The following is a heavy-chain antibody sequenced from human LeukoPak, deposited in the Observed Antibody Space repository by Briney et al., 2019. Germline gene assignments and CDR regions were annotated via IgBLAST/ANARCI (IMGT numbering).Heavy chain of an antibody. J-gene: IGHJ4*02. CDR1: GFTLGNYW. CDR3: ARDAGKFAHNVLDY. Sequence: GGSLRLSCAASGFTLGNYWMSWVRQAPGKGLEWVAMINQDGSEKYYVESVRGRFTISRDNAKSSLYLEMNSLTGEDTAVYYCARDAGKFAHNVLDYWGQGTLGTVSS. CDR2: INQDGSEK. V-gene: IGHV3-7*01. D-gene: IGHD3-10*01.